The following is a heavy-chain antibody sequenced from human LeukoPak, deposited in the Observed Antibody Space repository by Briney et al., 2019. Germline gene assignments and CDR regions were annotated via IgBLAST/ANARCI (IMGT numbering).Heavy chain of an antibody. CDR1: GFTFSSYG. CDR3: QELSDMHDAFVI. Sequence: GGSLRLSCAASGFTFSSYGMSWVRQAPGKGLEWVSAISGSGGSTYYADSVKGRFTISRDNSKNTLYLQMNSLRAEDTAVYYCQELSDMHDAFVIWGQGTMVTVSS. D-gene: IGHD6-13*01. CDR2: ISGSGGST. J-gene: IGHJ3*02. V-gene: IGHV3-23*01.